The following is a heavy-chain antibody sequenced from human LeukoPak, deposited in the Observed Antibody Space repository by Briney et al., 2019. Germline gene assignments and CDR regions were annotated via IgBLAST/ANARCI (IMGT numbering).Heavy chain of an antibody. Sequence: GGSLRLSCAASGFTVSSNYMSWVRQAPGKGLEWVSVIYSGGSTYYADSVKGRFTISRDNSKNTLYLQMNSLRAEDTAVYYCARAPPGIAVAGDYYFDYWGQGTLVTVSS. J-gene: IGHJ4*02. CDR3: ARAPPGIAVAGDYYFDY. D-gene: IGHD6-19*01. V-gene: IGHV3-53*01. CDR2: IYSGGST. CDR1: GFTVSSNY.